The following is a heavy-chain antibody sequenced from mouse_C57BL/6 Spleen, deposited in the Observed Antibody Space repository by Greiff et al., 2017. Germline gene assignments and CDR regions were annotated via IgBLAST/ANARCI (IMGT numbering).Heavy chain of an antibody. Sequence: VQLVESGAELVRPGTSVKVSCKASGYAFTNYLIEWVKQRPGQGLEWIGVINPGSGGTNYNEKFKGKATLTADKSSSTAYMQLSSLTSEDSAVYFCAMIYYGNSYYFDYWGQGTTLTVSS. CDR3: AMIYYGNSYYFDY. D-gene: IGHD2-1*01. CDR2: INPGSGGT. CDR1: GYAFTNYL. J-gene: IGHJ2*01. V-gene: IGHV1-54*01.